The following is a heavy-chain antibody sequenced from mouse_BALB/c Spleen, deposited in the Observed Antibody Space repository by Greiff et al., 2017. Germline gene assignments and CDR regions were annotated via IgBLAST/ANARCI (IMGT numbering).Heavy chain of an antibody. Sequence: QVQLQQSAAELARPGASVKMSCKASGYTFTSYTMHWVKQRPGQGLEWIGYINPSSGYTEYNQKFKDKTTLTADKSSSTAYMQLSSLTSEDSAVYYCARTDEYDYCFDYWGQGTTLTVSS. CDR2: INPSSGYT. CDR3: ARTDEYDYCFDY. D-gene: IGHD2-4*01. V-gene: IGHV1-4*02. CDR1: GYTFTSYT. J-gene: IGHJ2*01.